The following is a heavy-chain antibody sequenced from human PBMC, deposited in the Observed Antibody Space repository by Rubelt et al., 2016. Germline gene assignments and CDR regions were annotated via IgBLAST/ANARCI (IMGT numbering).Heavy chain of an antibody. J-gene: IGHJ4*02. CDR3: ARDHWGSNYFDY. Sequence: QVQLQQWGAGLLKPSETLSLTCAVYGGSFSGYYWSWIRQPPGKGLEWIGEINHSGSTNYSPSLKSRVTISVDTPKNQFSLKLNSVTAADTAVYYCARDHWGSNYFDYWGQGTLVTVSS. D-gene: IGHD7-27*01. CDR1: GGSFSGYY. CDR2: INHSGST. V-gene: IGHV4-34*01.